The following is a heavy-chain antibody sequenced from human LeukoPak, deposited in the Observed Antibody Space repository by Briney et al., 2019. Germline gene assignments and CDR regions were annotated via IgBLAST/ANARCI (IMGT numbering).Heavy chain of an antibody. CDR3: ADVDINA. J-gene: IGHJ5*02. D-gene: IGHD2-15*01. CDR1: GFTFSTFA. V-gene: IGHV3-23*01. Sequence: GGSLRLSCEASGFTFSTFAMTWVRQAPGKGLEWVSAISGGGGNSSYADSVKGRFTISRDNAKNLLYLQVNSLRVEDTAVYYCADVDINAWGLGTLVTVSS. CDR2: ISGGGGNS.